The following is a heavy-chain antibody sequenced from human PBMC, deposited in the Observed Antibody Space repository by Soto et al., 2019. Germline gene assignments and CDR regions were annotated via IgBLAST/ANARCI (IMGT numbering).Heavy chain of an antibody. Sequence: GGSLRLSCATSGLTFSNYAMSWVRQAPGGGLEWVSSMSGSSSTTYYADSVRGRFAISRDRSKNTLYLQLSSLRAEDTALYYCAKNQERELPRVIDFWGQGT. CDR2: MSGSSSTT. V-gene: IGHV3-23*01. D-gene: IGHD1-7*01. CDR1: GLTFSNYA. J-gene: IGHJ4*02. CDR3: AKNQERELPRVIDF.